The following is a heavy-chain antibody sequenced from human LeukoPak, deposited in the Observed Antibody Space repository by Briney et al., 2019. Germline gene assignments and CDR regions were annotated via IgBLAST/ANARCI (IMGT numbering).Heavy chain of an antibody. CDR1: EYTFTGYY. V-gene: IGHV1-2*02. CDR2: IYPNNGGT. D-gene: IGHD2-15*01. CDR3: ARGFRTGDMTTFAH. J-gene: IGHJ4*02. Sequence: GASVKVSCKASEYTFTGYYIHWVRQAPGQGLEWMGWIYPNNGGTDYAQKFQGRVTMTRDTSISTAYMEVSRVRSDDTAVYYCARGFRTGDMTTFAHWGQGTLVTVSS.